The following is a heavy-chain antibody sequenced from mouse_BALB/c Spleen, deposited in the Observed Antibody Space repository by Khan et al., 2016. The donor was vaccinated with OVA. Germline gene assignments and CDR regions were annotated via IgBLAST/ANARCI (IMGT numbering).Heavy chain of an antibody. CDR1: GYTFTNYW. D-gene: IGHD3-1*01. CDR2: IYPGGDFT. J-gene: IGHJ1*01. CDR3: ARGATWFFDV. V-gene: IGHV1-63*02. Sequence: QVQLQQSGAELVRPGTSVKISCKASGYTFTNYWLGWVKQRPGHGLEWIGDIYPGGDFTNYNEKFNDKATLTADTSSTTVYMQLSSLTSEDSAVYCCARGATWFFDVWGAGTTVTVSS.